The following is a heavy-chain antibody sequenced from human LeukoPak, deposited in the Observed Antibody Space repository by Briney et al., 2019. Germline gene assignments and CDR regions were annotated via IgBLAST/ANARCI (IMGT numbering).Heavy chain of an antibody. CDR3: ARFRYIGSDLEVFDS. Sequence: GGPLRLSCAASGFTFNNYWFSWVRQAPGKGLEWVANINQDGSHKYSVDSVKGRFTISRDNARNSLYLQMNGLRAEDTAVYYCARFRYIGSDLEVFDSWGQGTLVTVSS. CDR1: GFTFNNYW. D-gene: IGHD5-12*01. CDR2: INQDGSHK. V-gene: IGHV3-7*01. J-gene: IGHJ4*02.